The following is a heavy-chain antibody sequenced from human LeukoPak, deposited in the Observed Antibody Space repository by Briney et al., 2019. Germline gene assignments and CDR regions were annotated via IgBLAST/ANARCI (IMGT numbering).Heavy chain of an antibody. J-gene: IGHJ4*02. D-gene: IGHD6-13*01. Sequence: GGSLRLSCAASGFTFSSYGLNWARQAPGKGLEWVSSISSSSAYIYYADSVKGRFTISRGNAKNSLYLQMNSLRADDTAVYYCAREGGSSFYGYWGQGTLVTVSS. CDR3: AREGGSSFYGY. V-gene: IGHV3-21*01. CDR1: GFTFSSYG. CDR2: ISSSSAYI.